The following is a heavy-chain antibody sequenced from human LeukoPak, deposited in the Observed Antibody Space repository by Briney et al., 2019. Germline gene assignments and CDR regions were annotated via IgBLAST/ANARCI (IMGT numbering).Heavy chain of an antibody. CDR3: ARGYYDILTGYYFDY. CDR2: IYTSGST. Sequence: SETLSLTCPVSGGSISSGSYYWSWIRQPAGKGLEWFGRIYTSGSTNYNPSLKSRVTISVDTSENQFSLKLSSVTAADTAVYYCARGYYDILTGYYFDYWGQGTLVTVSS. D-gene: IGHD3-9*01. V-gene: IGHV4-61*02. J-gene: IGHJ4*02. CDR1: GGSISSGSYY.